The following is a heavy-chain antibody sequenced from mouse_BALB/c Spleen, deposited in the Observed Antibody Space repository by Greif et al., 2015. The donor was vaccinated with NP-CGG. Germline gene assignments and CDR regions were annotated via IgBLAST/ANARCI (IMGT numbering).Heavy chain of an antibody. D-gene: IGHD1-2*01. Sequence: DLVKPGASVKLSCKASGYTFTSYWINWIKQRPGQGLEWIGRIAPGSGSTYYNEMFKGKATLTVDTSSSTAYIQLSSLSSEDSAVYFCARHYYGYGYFDYWGQGTTLTVSS. CDR3: ARHYYGYGYFDY. J-gene: IGHJ2*01. V-gene: IGHV1S41*01. CDR2: IAPGSGST. CDR1: GYTFTSYW.